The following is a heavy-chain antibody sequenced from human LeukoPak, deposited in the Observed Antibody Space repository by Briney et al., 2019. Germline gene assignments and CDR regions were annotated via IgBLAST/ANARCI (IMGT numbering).Heavy chain of an antibody. Sequence: GGSLRLSCAASGFTFSSYGMHWVRQAPGKGLEWVAAISYDGSNKYYADSVKGRFTISRDNSKNTLYLQMNSLRAEDTAVYYCARALTVNLDYWGQGTLVTVSS. V-gene: IGHV3-30*03. CDR2: ISYDGSNK. CDR1: GFTFSSYG. CDR3: ARALTVNLDY. D-gene: IGHD4-11*01. J-gene: IGHJ4*02.